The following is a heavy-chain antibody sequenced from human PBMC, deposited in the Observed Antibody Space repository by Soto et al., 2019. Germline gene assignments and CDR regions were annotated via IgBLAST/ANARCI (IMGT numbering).Heavy chain of an antibody. CDR3: ARTYCSGGSCYDAFDI. V-gene: IGHV4-59*01. CDR2: IYYSGST. J-gene: IGHJ3*02. CDR1: GGSISSYY. Sequence: TSETLSLTCTVSGGSISSYYWSWIRQPPGKGLEWIGYIYYSGSTNYNPSLKSRVTISVDTSKNQFSLKLSSVTAADTAVYYCARTYCSGGSCYDAFDIWGQGTMVTVSS. D-gene: IGHD2-15*01.